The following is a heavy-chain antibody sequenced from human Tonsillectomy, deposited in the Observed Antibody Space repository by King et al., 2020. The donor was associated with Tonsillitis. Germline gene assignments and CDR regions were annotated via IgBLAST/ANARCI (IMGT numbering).Heavy chain of an antibody. CDR2: IYSKTDGGAT. CDR3: STQLFGYQRGYNYYGLDV. V-gene: IGHV3-15*01. CDR1: GFTFKNAW. D-gene: IGHD5-18*01. J-gene: IGHJ6*02. Sequence: EVQLVESGGGLVKPGGSLRLSCAGSGFTFKNAWMSWVRQAPGKGLEWVGRIYSKTDGGATDYAAPVKGRFIISRDDSKNTLFLQMNSLKTEDTAVYYYSTQLFGYQRGYNYYGLDVWGQGTTVTVSS.